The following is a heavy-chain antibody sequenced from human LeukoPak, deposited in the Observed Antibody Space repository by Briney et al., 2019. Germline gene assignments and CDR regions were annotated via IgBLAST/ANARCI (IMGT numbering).Heavy chain of an antibody. Sequence: GGSLRLSCAASGFTFSSYWMHWVRQAPGKGLVWVSNINSDGSTTTYADSVKGRFTISRDNAENTLYLQMNSLRAEDTAVYYCAGGVVITYGGFFDYWGQGTLVTVSS. D-gene: IGHD3-22*01. CDR2: INSDGSTT. CDR3: AGGVVITYGGFFDY. CDR1: GFTFSSYW. V-gene: IGHV3-74*01. J-gene: IGHJ4*02.